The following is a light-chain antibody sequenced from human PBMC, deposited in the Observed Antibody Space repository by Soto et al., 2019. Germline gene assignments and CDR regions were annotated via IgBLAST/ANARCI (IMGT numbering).Light chain of an antibody. J-gene: IGKJ2*01. V-gene: IGKV3-11*01. CDR1: QSVSSY. CDR2: DAS. Sequence: EIVLTQSPATLSLSPGERATLSCRASQSVSSYLAWYQQKPGQAPRLLIYDASNRATGIPARFSGSGSGTDFTPTISRLAPEDFAVYYCQQRSYSPLFGQGTKLEIK. CDR3: QQRSYSPL.